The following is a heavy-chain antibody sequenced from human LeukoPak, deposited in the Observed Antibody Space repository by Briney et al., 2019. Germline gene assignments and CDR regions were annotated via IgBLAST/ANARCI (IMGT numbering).Heavy chain of an antibody. J-gene: IGHJ3*02. Sequence: GGSLRLSCAASGFTVSSNYMSWVRQAPGKGLEWVSVIYSGGSTYYADSVKGRFTISRDNSKNTLYLQMNSLRAEDTAVYYCARAGTTVTNDAFDIWGQGTMVTVSS. V-gene: IGHV3-66*01. D-gene: IGHD4-17*01. CDR2: IYSGGST. CDR1: GFTVSSNY. CDR3: ARAGTTVTNDAFDI.